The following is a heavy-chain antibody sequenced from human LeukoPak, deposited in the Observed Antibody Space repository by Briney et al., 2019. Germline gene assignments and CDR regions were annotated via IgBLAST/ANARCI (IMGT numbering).Heavy chain of an antibody. Sequence: ASVKVSCKASGYTFTSYGISWVRQAPGQGLEWMGWISASNGNTNYAQKLQGRVTMTTDTSTSTAHMELRSLRSDDTAVYYCARDFILGYCSGGSCYSDYWGQGTLVTVSS. CDR2: ISASNGNT. D-gene: IGHD2-15*01. CDR1: GYTFTSYG. J-gene: IGHJ4*02. CDR3: ARDFILGYCSGGSCYSDY. V-gene: IGHV1-18*01.